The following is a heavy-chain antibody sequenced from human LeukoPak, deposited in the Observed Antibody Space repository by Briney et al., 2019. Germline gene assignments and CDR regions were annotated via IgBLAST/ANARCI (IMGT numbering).Heavy chain of an antibody. D-gene: IGHD3-22*01. CDR2: VYYTGST. CDR3: ARTDNDSSGYYIY. J-gene: IGHJ4*02. CDR1: GGSISSYF. V-gene: IGHV4-59*01. Sequence: PSETLSLTCSVSGGSISSYFWSWIRQPPGKGLEWIGHVYYTGSTNYNPSLKSRVTISVDTSKNQSSLKVNSVTAADTAVYYCARTDNDSSGYYIYWGQGTLVTVSS.